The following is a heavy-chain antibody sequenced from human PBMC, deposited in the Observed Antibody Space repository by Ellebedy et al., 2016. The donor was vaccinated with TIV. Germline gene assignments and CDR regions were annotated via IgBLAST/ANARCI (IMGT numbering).Heavy chain of an antibody. Sequence: AASVKVSCKAYGGTLRSYGISWVRQAPGLGLEWMGRIIPIFKITIYAQRFQDRVTISEDNFTNTVYMEMSSLRSEDTAMYYCATGPPKWEVPLDLDSWGQGTLVIVSS. D-gene: IGHD1-26*01. J-gene: IGHJ4*02. CDR3: ATGPPKWEVPLDLDS. CDR1: GGTLRSYG. V-gene: IGHV1-69*04. CDR2: IIPIFKIT.